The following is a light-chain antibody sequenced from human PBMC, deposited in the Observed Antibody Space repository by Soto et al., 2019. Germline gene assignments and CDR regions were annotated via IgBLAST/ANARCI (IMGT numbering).Light chain of an antibody. Sequence: QSVLTQPPSASGTPGQRVTISCSGSSSNIGSNTVNWYQQLPGTAPKLLIYSNNQRPSGVPDRFSGSKSGTSASLAISGLQSEDEAYYSCAAWDDCRNGRYVFGTGTKLTVL. CDR2: SNN. CDR1: SSNIGSNT. V-gene: IGLV1-44*01. CDR3: AAWDDCRNGRYV. J-gene: IGLJ1*01.